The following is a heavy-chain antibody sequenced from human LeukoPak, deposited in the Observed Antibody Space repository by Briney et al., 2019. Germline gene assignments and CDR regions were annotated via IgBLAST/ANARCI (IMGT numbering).Heavy chain of an antibody. Sequence: GASVKVSCKPSGYTFTGYCMHWVRQAPGQGLEWMGRINPNSGDTNYAQKFQGRVTMTRDTSISTAYMELSRVKSDDTAVYYCASADSRTYWGQGTLVTVSS. D-gene: IGHD3-3*01. CDR3: ASADSRTY. J-gene: IGHJ4*02. CDR2: INPNSGDT. CDR1: GYTFTGYC. V-gene: IGHV1-2*06.